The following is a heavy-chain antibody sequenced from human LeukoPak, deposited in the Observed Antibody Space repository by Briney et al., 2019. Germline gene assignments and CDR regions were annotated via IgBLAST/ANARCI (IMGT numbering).Heavy chain of an antibody. CDR3: ARRKDEVTATFDY. D-gene: IGHD2-21*02. CDR2: IFYSGTT. Sequence: SETLSLTCTVSGGSVSSSLYYWGWIRQPPGKGLEWIGNIFYSGTTYYNPSLKSRVTISVDTSKNQCSLKVRVVTAADTAVYYCARRKDEVTATFDYWGQGTLVTVSS. V-gene: IGHV4-39*01. CDR1: GGSVSSSLYY. J-gene: IGHJ4*02.